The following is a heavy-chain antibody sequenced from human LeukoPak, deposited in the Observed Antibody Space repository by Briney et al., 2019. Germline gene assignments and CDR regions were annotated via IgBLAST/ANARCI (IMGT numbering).Heavy chain of an antibody. D-gene: IGHD1-26*01. CDR2: IYYSGST. J-gene: IGHJ4*02. V-gene: IGHV4-59*01. CDR3: ARGGSGSYYLDY. Sequence: SETLSLTCPVSGGSISSYYWSWIRQPPGKGLEWIGYIYYSGSTNYNPSLKSRVTISVDTSKNQFSLKLSSVTAADTAVYYCARGGSGSYYLDYWGQGTLVTVSS. CDR1: GGSISSYY.